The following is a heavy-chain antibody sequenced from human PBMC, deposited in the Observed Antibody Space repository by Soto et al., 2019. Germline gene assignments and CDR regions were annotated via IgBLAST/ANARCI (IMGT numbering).Heavy chain of an antibody. CDR2: IXXXGXX. J-gene: IGHJ4*02. CDR1: GGSISSYY. CDR3: ARDDYFDY. Sequence: SETLSLTCTVSGGSISSYYWSWIRQPPGKGLXXFGXIXXXGXXXXNPSLKSRVTISVDTSKNQCSLKLSSLTAADTAVYYCARDDYFDYWGQGTLVTVSS. V-gene: IGHV4-59*01.